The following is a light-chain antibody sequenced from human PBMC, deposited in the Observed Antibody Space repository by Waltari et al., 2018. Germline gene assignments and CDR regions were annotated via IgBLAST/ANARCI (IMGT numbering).Light chain of an antibody. CDR3: QQHVSLPLT. Sequence: DIVMTQSPDSLAVSLGERATILCTSSKSLLHSPNDKNYLSWYQKKAGQPPKLVIYWASTRETGVPDRFSGSGSGTHFTLTISSVQAEDVAVYYCQQHVSLPLTFGRGTRVEIK. CDR1: KSLLHSPNDKNY. CDR2: WAS. J-gene: IGKJ2*01. V-gene: IGKV4-1*01.